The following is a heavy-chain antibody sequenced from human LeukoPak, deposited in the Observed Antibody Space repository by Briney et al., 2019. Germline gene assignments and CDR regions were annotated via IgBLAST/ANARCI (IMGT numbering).Heavy chain of an antibody. Sequence: SETLSLTCTVSGGSISNNYWSWIRQPPGKGLEWIGYIYYSGSTNYNPSLKSRVLISVDTSRNQFSLKLTSVTAADTAIYYCARGSVRLDYWGQGTLVTVSS. V-gene: IGHV4-59*08. CDR1: GGSISNNY. D-gene: IGHD4-17*01. CDR3: ARGSVRLDY. J-gene: IGHJ4*02. CDR2: IYYSGST.